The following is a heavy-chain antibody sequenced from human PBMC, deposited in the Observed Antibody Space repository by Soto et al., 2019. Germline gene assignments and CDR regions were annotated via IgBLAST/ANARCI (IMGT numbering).Heavy chain of an antibody. J-gene: IGHJ6*02. CDR3: ARVSLDYDFWSGYSYGMDV. Sequence: ASVKVSCKASGYTFTSYDINWVRQATGQGLEWMGWMNPNSGNTGYAQKFQGRVTMTRNTSISTAYMELSSLRSEDTAVYYCARVSLDYDFWSGYSYGMDVWGQGTRVTFSS. CDR1: GYTFTSYD. V-gene: IGHV1-8*01. CDR2: MNPNSGNT. D-gene: IGHD3-3*01.